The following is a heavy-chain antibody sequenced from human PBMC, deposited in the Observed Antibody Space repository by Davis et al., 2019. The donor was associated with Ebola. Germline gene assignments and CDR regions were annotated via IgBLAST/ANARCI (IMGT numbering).Heavy chain of an antibody. CDR3: ARGRAGATNVSDY. D-gene: IGHD1-26*01. J-gene: IGHJ4*02. CDR2: IIPIFGTA. V-gene: IGHV1-69*13. Sequence: SVKVSCKASGYTFTSYGISWVRQAPGQGLEWMGGIIPIFGTANYAQKFQGRVTITADESTSTAYMELSSLRSEDTAVYYCARGRAGATNVSDYWGQGTLVTVSS. CDR1: GYTFTSYG.